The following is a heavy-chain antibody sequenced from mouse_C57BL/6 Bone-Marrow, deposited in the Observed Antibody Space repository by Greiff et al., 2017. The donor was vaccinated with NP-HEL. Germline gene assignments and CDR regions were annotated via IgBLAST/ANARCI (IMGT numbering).Heavy chain of an antibody. CDR1: GFTFSDYG. Sequence: EVQVVESGGGLVKPGGSLKLSCAASGFTFSDYGMHWVRQAPEKGLEWVAYISSGSSTIYYADTVKGRFTISRDNAKNTLFLQMTSLRSEDTAMYYCARRDGSPPYYFDYWGQGTTLTVSS. D-gene: IGHD1-1*01. V-gene: IGHV5-17*01. J-gene: IGHJ2*01. CDR2: ISSGSSTI. CDR3: ARRDGSPPYYFDY.